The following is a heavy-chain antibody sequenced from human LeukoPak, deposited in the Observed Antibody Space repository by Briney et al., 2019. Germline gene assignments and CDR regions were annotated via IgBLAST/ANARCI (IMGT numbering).Heavy chain of an antibody. CDR3: ARLHPSHSGFSDY. V-gene: IGHV4-34*01. J-gene: IGHJ4*02. CDR1: GGSFSGYY. Sequence: PSETLSLTCAVYGGSFSGYYWSWIRQPPGKGLEWIGEINHSGSTKYNPSLKSRITISVDTSKNQVSLRLNSVTAADTAMYYCARLHPSHSGFSDYWGQGTLVTVSS. D-gene: IGHD1-26*01. CDR2: INHSGST.